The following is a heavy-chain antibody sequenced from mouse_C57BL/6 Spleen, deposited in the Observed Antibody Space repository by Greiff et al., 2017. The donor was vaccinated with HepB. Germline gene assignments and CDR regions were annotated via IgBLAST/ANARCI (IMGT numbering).Heavy chain of an antibody. D-gene: IGHD1-1*01. Sequence: EVQLVESGGGLVQPGGSMKLSCAASGFTFSDAWMDWVRQSPEKGLEWVAEIRNKANNHATYYAESVKGRFTISRDESKSSVYLQMNSLRAEDTGIYYCTSGSYYGSSYAWWGQGTTLTVSS. CDR1: GFTFSDAW. CDR2: IRNKANNHAT. V-gene: IGHV6-6*01. CDR3: TSGSYYGSSYAW. J-gene: IGHJ2*01.